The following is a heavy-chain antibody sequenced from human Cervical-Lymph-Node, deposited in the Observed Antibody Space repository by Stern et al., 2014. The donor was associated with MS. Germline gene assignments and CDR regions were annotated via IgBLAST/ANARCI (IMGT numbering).Heavy chain of an antibody. V-gene: IGHV3-23*04. Sequence: EVQLVASGGGLEQPGGSLRLSCAASGFPFSDYAMHWVRQAPGKGLQWVSTISGGGRRTDYADSVKGRFTISRDNSKNTLYLQMISLRAEDTAVYYCAKEESDYTSPYYFDTWGQGTLVTVSS. CDR1: GFPFSDYA. J-gene: IGHJ4*02. D-gene: IGHD4-17*01. CDR2: ISGGGRRT. CDR3: AKEESDYTSPYYFDT.